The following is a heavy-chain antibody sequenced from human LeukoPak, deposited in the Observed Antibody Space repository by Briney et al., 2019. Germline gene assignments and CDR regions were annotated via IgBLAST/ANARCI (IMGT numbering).Heavy chain of an antibody. Sequence: ASVKVSCKASGYTFTSYGISWVRQAPGQGLEWMGWISAYNGNTNYAQKFQGRVTMTRDTSISTVYMELNRLTSDDTDLYYCARVGYCSGDRCYLHFDYWGQGTLVTVSS. J-gene: IGHJ4*02. V-gene: IGHV1-18*01. CDR2: ISAYNGNT. D-gene: IGHD2-15*01. CDR1: GYTFTSYG. CDR3: ARVGYCSGDRCYLHFDY.